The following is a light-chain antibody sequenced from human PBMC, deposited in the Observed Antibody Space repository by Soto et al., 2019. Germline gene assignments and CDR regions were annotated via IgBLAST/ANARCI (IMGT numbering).Light chain of an antibody. Sequence: EVVLTQSPVTLSLSPGERATLSCRASQSVSSSVAWYQHKPGQSPRLVVYSGYKRSPGIPARFSGSGSETEFTLTISSLQSEDLAVYYCQQYANWPKTFGQGTKV. CDR3: QQYANWPKT. CDR2: SGY. J-gene: IGKJ1*01. V-gene: IGKV3-15*01. CDR1: QSVSSS.